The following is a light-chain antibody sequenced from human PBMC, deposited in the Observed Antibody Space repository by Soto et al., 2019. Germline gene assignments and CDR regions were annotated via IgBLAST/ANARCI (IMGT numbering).Light chain of an antibody. V-gene: IGKV3-15*01. J-gene: IGKJ1*01. CDR3: QQYNKWPQGK. CDR2: GAS. Sequence: EIVMTQSPATLSVSPGERATLSCRASQSVSSNLAWYQQKPGQAPRLLIYGASTRATGIPARFSGSGSGTEFTLTISSLQSEDFAVYYCQQYNKWPQGKFGQGTKVNI. CDR1: QSVSSN.